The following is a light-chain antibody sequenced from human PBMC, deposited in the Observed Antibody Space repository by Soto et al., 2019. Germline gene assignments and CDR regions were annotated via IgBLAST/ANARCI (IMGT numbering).Light chain of an antibody. CDR2: GAS. CDR3: QQYNNWPPEIT. J-gene: IGKJ5*01. CDR1: QSVSSN. V-gene: IGKV3-15*01. Sequence: EIVMTQSPATLSVSPGERATLSCRASQSVSSNLAWYQQKPGQAPRLLIYGASTRATGIPARFSGSGSGTEFTLTISSLQSEDFAVYYCQQYNNWPPEITFGLGTRLEIK.